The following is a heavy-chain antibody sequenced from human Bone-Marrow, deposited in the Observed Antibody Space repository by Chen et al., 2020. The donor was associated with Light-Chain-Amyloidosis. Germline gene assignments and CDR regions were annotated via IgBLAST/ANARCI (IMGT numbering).Heavy chain of an antibody. J-gene: IGHJ4*02. Sequence: QLQLQESGPGLVKPSETLSLTCTVSGGSISSSSYSWGWIRQPPGKGLEWIGSIYYSGSTYYNPSLKSRVTISVDTSKNQFSLKLSSVTAADTAVYYCARARLNMVRGVAPYYFDYWGQGTLVTVSS. V-gene: IGHV4-39*07. D-gene: IGHD3-10*01. CDR1: GGSISSSSYS. CDR2: IYYSGST. CDR3: ARARLNMVRGVAPYYFDY.